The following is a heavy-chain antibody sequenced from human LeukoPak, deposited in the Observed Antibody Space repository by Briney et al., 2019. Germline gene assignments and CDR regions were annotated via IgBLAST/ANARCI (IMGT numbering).Heavy chain of an antibody. D-gene: IGHD6-13*01. CDR2: IIPIFGTA. CDR1: GGTFISYA. CDR3: ARDPRIASSWEARGIWYFDL. Sequence: GASVKVSCKASGGTFISYAISWVRQAPGQGLDWMGGIIPIFGTANYAQKFQGRVTITSDESTSTAYMELSSLRSEDTALYYCARDPRIASSWEARGIWYFDLWGRGTLVTVSS. V-gene: IGHV1-69*13. J-gene: IGHJ2*01.